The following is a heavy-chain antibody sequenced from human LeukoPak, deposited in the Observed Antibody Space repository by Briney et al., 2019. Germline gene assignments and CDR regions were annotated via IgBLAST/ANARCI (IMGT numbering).Heavy chain of an antibody. Sequence: SETLSLTCTVSGGSISSYYWSWIRQPPGKGLEWIGYIYYSGSTNYNPSLKSRVTILVDTSKNQFSLKLSSVTAADTAVYYCARDRYYDFWSGYPYYYYYYYMDVWGKGTTVTVSS. CDR2: IYYSGST. CDR3: ARDRYYDFWSGYPYYYYYYYMDV. V-gene: IGHV4-59*01. CDR1: GGSISSYY. J-gene: IGHJ6*03. D-gene: IGHD3-3*01.